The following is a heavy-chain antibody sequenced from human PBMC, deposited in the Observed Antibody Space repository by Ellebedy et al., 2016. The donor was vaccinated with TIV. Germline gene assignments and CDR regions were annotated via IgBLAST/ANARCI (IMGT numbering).Heavy chain of an antibody. D-gene: IGHD1-26*01. J-gene: IGHJ5*02. CDR1: GFDFTEHY. Sequence: GESLKISXAASGFDFTEHYMAWIRQAPGKGLEWISYISTTGATIYYADSVKGRFTISRDNTKNTLSLQMNSLTVADTAFYYCARDVSVGGHNWFNPWGQGTLVTVSS. CDR3: ARDVSVGGHNWFNP. CDR2: ISTTGATI. V-gene: IGHV3-11*01.